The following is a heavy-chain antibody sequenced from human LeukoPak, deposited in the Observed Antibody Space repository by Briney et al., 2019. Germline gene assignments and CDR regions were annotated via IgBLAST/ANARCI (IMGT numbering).Heavy chain of an antibody. V-gene: IGHV4-39*07. J-gene: IGHJ5*02. CDR1: GGSISSSSYY. CDR2: IYYSGST. CDR3: ARGAPLVQFDWLLHWFDP. Sequence: SETLSLTCTVSGGSISSSSYYWGWIRQPPGKGLEWIGSIYYSGSTYYNPSLKSRVTISVDTSKNQFSLKLSSVTAADTAVYYCARGAPLVQFDWLLHWFDPWGQGTLVTVSS. D-gene: IGHD3-9*01.